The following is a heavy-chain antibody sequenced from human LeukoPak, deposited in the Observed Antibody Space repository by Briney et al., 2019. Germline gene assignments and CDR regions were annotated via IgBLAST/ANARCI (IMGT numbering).Heavy chain of an antibody. D-gene: IGHD1-26*01. Sequence: PSQTLSLTCTVSGGSISSGGYYWSWIRQHPGKGLEWIGYIYYSGSTYYNPSLKCRVTISVDTSKNQFSLKLSSVTAADTAVYYCARSESGASDYWGQGTLVTVSS. CDR3: ARSESGASDY. CDR2: IYYSGST. V-gene: IGHV4-31*03. CDR1: GGSISSGGYY. J-gene: IGHJ4*02.